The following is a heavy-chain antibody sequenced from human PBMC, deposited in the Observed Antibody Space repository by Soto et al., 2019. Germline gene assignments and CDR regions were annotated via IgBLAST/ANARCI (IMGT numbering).Heavy chain of an antibody. J-gene: IGHJ6*02. Sequence: ASVKVSCKASGYSFTDYHIHWVRQAPGQGLEWLGRINPKSGGTSTAQKFQGWVTMTTDTSISTASMELTRLTSDDTAIYYCARGDSTDCSNGVCSFYYNHGMDVWGQGTTVTVSS. CDR3: ARGDSTDCSNGVCSFYYNHGMDV. CDR1: GYSFTDYH. CDR2: INPKSGGT. D-gene: IGHD2-8*01. V-gene: IGHV1-2*04.